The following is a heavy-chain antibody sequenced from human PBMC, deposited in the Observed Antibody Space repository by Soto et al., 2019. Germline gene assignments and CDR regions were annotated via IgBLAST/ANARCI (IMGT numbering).Heavy chain of an antibody. V-gene: IGHV3-23*01. CDR3: AIILATNGFGY. Sequence: EVQLLESGGDLVQPGGSLRLSCAASGFSFSSYAMTWVRQAPGKGLEWVSSISGSGANTYYADSVKGRLTMSRDNSKNTLYLQMNSLRAEDTAVYYCAIILATNGFGYWGQGTLVTVSS. CDR1: GFSFSSYA. D-gene: IGHD3-3*02. J-gene: IGHJ4*02. CDR2: ISGSGANT.